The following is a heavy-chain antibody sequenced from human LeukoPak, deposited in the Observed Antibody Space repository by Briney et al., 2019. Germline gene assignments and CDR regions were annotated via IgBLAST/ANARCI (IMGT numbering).Heavy chain of an antibody. CDR1: GFTFSSYA. Sequence: GGSLRLSCAASGFTFSSYAMSWVRQALGKGLEWVSAISGSGGSTYYADSVKGRFTISRDNSKNTLYLQMNSLRAEDTAVYYCAVGLYYYDSSGYYSFDYWGQGTLVTVSS. CDR2: ISGSGGST. J-gene: IGHJ4*02. V-gene: IGHV3-23*01. D-gene: IGHD3-22*01. CDR3: AVGLYYYDSSGYYSFDY.